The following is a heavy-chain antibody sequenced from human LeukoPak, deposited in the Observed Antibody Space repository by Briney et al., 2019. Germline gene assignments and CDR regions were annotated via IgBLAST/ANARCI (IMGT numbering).Heavy chain of an antibody. CDR3: AKLAASETGEGS. Sequence: GASVNVSYKASGGTFSSYAISCVRQAPGQGLEWMGVINPSGDSTSYAQKFQGRVTMTRDTSTSTVYMELSSLRSEDTAIYYCAKLAASETGEGSWGQGTLVTVSS. CDR2: INPSGDST. J-gene: IGHJ5*02. V-gene: IGHV1-46*01. D-gene: IGHD6-13*01. CDR1: GGTFSSYA.